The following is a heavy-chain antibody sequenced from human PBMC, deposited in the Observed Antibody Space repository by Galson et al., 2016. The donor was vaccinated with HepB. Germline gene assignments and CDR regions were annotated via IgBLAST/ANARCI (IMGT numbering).Heavy chain of an antibody. D-gene: IGHD2/OR15-2a*01. V-gene: IGHV1-2*02. CDR2: INPNSGDT. J-gene: IGHJ4*02. CDR1: GYIFTGYY. Sequence: SVKVSCKASGYIFTGYYIHWVRQAPGQGPEWMGCINPNSGDTNYAQKFQDRVTLTRDSSISSAYMELTGLRSDDTAIYYCTRGGRRPPTYWGQGTLVTVSS. CDR3: TRGGRRPPTY.